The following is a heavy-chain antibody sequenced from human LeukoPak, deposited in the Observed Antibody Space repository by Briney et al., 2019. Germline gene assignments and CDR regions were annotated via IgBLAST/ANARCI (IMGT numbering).Heavy chain of an antibody. Sequence: PSETLSLTCTVSGGSISSYYWSWIRQPAGKGLEWIGRIYTSGSTNYNPSLKSRITMSVETSKNHFSLKLSSVTAADTAVSYCARDLYSSSAYYYMDVWGKGTTVTVSS. CDR3: ARDLYSSSAYYYMDV. V-gene: IGHV4-4*07. D-gene: IGHD6-6*01. J-gene: IGHJ6*03. CDR2: IYTSGST. CDR1: GGSISSYY.